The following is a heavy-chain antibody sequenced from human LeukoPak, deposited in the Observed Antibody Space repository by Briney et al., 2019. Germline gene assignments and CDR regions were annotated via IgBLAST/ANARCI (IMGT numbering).Heavy chain of an antibody. V-gene: IGHV4-39*02. Sequence: SETLSPTCTVSGDSISRSTYYWAWIRQPPGKGLEWIGSVYYGRSPYFNPSLESRATISVDTSKNHFSLKMSSVTAADTAVYYCARSSGTGTFSYWGQGTLVTVSS. D-gene: IGHD6-25*01. J-gene: IGHJ4*02. CDR2: VYYGRSP. CDR1: GDSISRSTYY. CDR3: ARSSGTGTFSY.